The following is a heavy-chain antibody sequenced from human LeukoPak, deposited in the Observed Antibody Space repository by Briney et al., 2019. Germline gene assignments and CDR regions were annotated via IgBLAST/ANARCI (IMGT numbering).Heavy chain of an antibody. Sequence: PGGSLRLSCAASGSTFSSYAMSWVRQAPGKGLEWVSAISGSGGSTYYADSVKGRFTISRDNSKNTLYLQMNSLRAEDTAVYYCAREGIVVVPAAIADYWGQGTLVTVSS. CDR2: ISGSGGST. CDR3: AREGIVVVPAAIADY. CDR1: GSTFSSYA. V-gene: IGHV3-23*01. D-gene: IGHD2-2*02. J-gene: IGHJ4*02.